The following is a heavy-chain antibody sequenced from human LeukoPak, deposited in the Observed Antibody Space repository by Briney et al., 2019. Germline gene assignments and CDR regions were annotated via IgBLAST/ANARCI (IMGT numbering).Heavy chain of an antibody. V-gene: IGHV3-30*04. Sequence: GRSLRLSCAASGFTFSSYAMHWVRQAPGKGLEWVAVISYDGSNKYYADSVKGRFTISRDNSKNTLYLQMNSLRAEDTAVYYCAKSRLADWFDPWGQGTLVTVS. CDR2: ISYDGSNK. J-gene: IGHJ5*02. CDR3: AKSRLADWFDP. CDR1: GFTFSSYA. D-gene: IGHD6-19*01.